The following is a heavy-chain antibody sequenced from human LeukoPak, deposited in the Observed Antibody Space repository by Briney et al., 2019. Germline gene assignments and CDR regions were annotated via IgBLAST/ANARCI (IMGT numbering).Heavy chain of an antibody. CDR3: AKDLKRGYSYGYWAFTPGY. CDR1: GFTFSGYV. J-gene: IGHJ4*02. Sequence: AGRSLRLSCAASGFTFSGYVFHWVRQAPGKGLEWVAVTSSDGSNKYYADSVKGRFTFSRDNSKNTVYLQMNSLRPEDTAVYYCAKDLKRGYSYGYWAFTPGYWGQGTLVTVS. V-gene: IGHV3-30*04. CDR2: TSSDGSNK. D-gene: IGHD5-18*01.